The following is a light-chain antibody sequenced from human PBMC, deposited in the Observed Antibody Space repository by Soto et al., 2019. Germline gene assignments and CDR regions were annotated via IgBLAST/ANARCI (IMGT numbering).Light chain of an antibody. CDR2: EVS. V-gene: IGLV2-14*03. CDR3: SSYTSSSTRV. CDR1: SSDVGAYDY. Sequence: QSVLTQPASVSGSPGQSITISCTGTSSDVGAYDYVSWYQQHPDKAPKLMIYEVSNRPSGVSNRFSGSKSVNTATLTISGLQADDEADCYCSSYTSSSTRVFGTGPKVTVL. J-gene: IGLJ1*01.